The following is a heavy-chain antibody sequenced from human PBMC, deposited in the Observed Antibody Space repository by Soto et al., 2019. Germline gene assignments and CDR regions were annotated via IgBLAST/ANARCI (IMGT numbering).Heavy chain of an antibody. CDR1: GWSFSGYY. V-gene: IGHV4-34*01. Sequence: SETLSLTCAVYGWSFSGYYWSWIRQPPGKGLEWIGEINHSGSTNYNPSLKSRVTISVDTSKNQFSLKLSSVTAADTAVYYCARGVRYYDFWSGYYWSHFDYWGQGTLVTVSS. D-gene: IGHD3-3*01. J-gene: IGHJ4*02. CDR2: INHSGST. CDR3: ARGVRYYDFWSGYYWSHFDY.